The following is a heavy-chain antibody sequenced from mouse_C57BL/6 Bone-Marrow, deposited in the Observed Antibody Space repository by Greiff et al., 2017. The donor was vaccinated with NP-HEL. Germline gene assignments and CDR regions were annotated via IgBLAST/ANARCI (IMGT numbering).Heavy chain of an antibody. CDR3: ASGHYYGSSYGWYFDV. Sequence: QVQLQQSGAELMKPGASVKLSCKATGYTFTGYWIEWVKQRPGHGLEWIGEILPGSGSTNYNEKFKGKATFTADTSSNTAYMQLSSLTTEDSAIYYCASGHYYGSSYGWYFDVWGTGTTVTVSS. D-gene: IGHD1-1*01. J-gene: IGHJ1*03. CDR2: ILPGSGST. V-gene: IGHV1-9*01. CDR1: GYTFTGYW.